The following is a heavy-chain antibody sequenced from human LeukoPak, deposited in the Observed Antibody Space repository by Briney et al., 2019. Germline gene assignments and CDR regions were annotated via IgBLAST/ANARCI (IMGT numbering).Heavy chain of an antibody. V-gene: IGHV1-69*01. CDR2: IIPIFGTA. Sequence: SVKVSCKASGGTFSSYAISWVRQAPGQGLEWMGGIIPIFGTANYAQKFQGRVTITADESTSTAYMELSSLRSEDTAVYYCARGTDGYPNGLYYYGMDVWGQGTTVTVSS. D-gene: IGHD5-24*01. J-gene: IGHJ6*02. CDR3: ARGTDGYPNGLYYYGMDV. CDR1: GGTFSSYA.